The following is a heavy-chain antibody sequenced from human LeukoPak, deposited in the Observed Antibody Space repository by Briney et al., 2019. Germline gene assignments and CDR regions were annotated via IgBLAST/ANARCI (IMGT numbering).Heavy chain of an antibody. CDR2: ISAYNGNT. J-gene: IGHJ4*02. V-gene: IGHV1-18*01. D-gene: IGHD2-2*02. CDR3: ARNPTVVPAATPFDY. CDR1: GYTFTSYG. Sequence: ASVKVSCTASGYTFTSYGISWVRQAPGQGLEWMEWISAYNGNTNYAQKLQGRVTMTTDTSTSTAYMKLRSLRSDDTAVYYCARNPTVVPAATPFDYWGQGTLVTVSS.